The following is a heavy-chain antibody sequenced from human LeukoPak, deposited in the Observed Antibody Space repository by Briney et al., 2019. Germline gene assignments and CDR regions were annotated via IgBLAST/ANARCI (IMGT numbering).Heavy chain of an antibody. J-gene: IGHJ4*02. CDR2: IDPSDSYT. Sequence: GESLQISCQGSGYIFTSYWITWVRQPPGKGLEWMGRIDPSDSYTSSSPSFQGHITISADQSISTAYLQWSSLKASDTAIYYCARHPRGTYTFDYWGQGTLVTVSS. CDR3: ARHPRGTYTFDY. D-gene: IGHD1-26*01. V-gene: IGHV5-10-1*01. CDR1: GYIFTSYW.